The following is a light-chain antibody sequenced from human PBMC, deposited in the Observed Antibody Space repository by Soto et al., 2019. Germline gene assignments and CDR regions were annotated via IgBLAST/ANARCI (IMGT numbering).Light chain of an antibody. V-gene: IGKV3-11*01. CDR2: DTS. Sequence: EIVLTQSPATLSLSPGERATLSCRASQNVRNYLIWYQQKPGLAPRLLIYDTSTRATGIPARFSGSGSGTDYTLTISSLEPEDFAVYYCQQRSSWPLTFGGATMVEIK. CDR3: QQRSSWPLT. J-gene: IGKJ4*01. CDR1: QNVRNY.